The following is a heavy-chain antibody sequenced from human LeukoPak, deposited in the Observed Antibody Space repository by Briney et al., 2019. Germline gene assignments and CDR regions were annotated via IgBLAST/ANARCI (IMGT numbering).Heavy chain of an antibody. D-gene: IGHD6-6*01. CDR3: AREGGLYSSSSSWGLFDY. J-gene: IGHJ4*02. CDR2: INTNTGNP. V-gene: IGHV7-4-1*02. Sequence: ASVKVSCKASGYSFTSYAMNWVRQAPGQGLEWMEWINTNTGNPTYAQGFTGRFVFSLDTSVSTAYLQISSLKAEDTAVYYCAREGGLYSSSSSWGLFDYWGQGTLVTVSS. CDR1: GYSFTSYA.